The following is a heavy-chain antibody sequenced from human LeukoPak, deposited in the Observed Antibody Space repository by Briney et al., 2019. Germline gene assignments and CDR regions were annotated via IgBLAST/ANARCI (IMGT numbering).Heavy chain of an antibody. J-gene: IGHJ4*02. V-gene: IGHV1-69*06. CDR1: GGTFNSYA. CDR3: ARGQGNRLLWVGESLSNINPLDY. D-gene: IGHD3-10*01. CDR2: IIPIFGTT. Sequence: ASVKVSCKASGGTFNSYAISWVRQAPGQGLEWMGGIIPIFGTTNYARKFRGRVTLTADTSTSTAYMELRSLRSDDTAVYYCARGQGNRLLWVGESLSNINPLDYWGQGTLVTVSS.